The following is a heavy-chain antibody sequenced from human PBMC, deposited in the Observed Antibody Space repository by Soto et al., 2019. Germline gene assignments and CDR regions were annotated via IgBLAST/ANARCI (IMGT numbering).Heavy chain of an antibody. CDR3: ATYYFGSGSYYRFDN. J-gene: IGHJ4*02. CDR2: ISASDGST. V-gene: IGHV1-18*01. CDR1: GYAFSFG. D-gene: IGHD3-10*01. Sequence: GASVKVSCKASGYAFSFGFSWVRQAPRQGLEWMGWISASDGSTNSASKFRGRISMTTDASTHTAYLDLLSLTSDDTAMYFCATYYFGSGSYYRFDNWGQGTRVTVSS.